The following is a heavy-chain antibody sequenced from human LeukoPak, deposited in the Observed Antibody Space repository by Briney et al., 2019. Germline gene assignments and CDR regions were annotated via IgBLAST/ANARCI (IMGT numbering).Heavy chain of an antibody. CDR1: GFTLRSSA. J-gene: IGHJ4*02. CDR3: AKELYGNPSGY. CDR2: ISGDGGTT. D-gene: IGHD2-8*01. V-gene: IGHV3-23*01. Sequence: GGSPRLSCAASGFTLRSSAMSWVRQAPGKGLEWVSAISGDGGTTSYAASVRGRFTISRDNAKNTLFLQMSSLRAGDTALYYCAKELYGNPSGYWGQGTRVTVSS.